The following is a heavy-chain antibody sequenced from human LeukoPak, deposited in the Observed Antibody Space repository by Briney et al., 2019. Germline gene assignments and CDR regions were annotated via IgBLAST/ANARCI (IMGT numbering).Heavy chain of an antibody. CDR3: VTDQTGRHPYFFDY. J-gene: IGHJ4*02. V-gene: IGHV3-7*01. CDR1: GFNFSTYW. D-gene: IGHD3-10*01. CDR2: IKEEGSEI. Sequence: GGSLRLSCAASGFNFSTYWMTSVRQVPGKGLEWVANIKEEGSEIYYVDAVKGRFSISRDNAKTSLYLQMNNLSVADTAVYYCVTDQTGRHPYFFDYWGQGTLVTVSS.